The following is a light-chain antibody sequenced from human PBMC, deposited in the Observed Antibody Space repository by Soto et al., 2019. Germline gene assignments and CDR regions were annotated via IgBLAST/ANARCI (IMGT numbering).Light chain of an antibody. Sequence: EIVLTQSPGTLSLSPGERATLSCRASQSVSSTYLAWYQQKPGQAPRLLIYGASNRATGIPDRFSGSGSGADFNLTISRLEPEDFAVYYCQQYGGSRWTCGQGTRVDI. CDR3: QQYGGSRWT. V-gene: IGKV3-20*01. CDR2: GAS. J-gene: IGKJ1*01. CDR1: QSVSSTY.